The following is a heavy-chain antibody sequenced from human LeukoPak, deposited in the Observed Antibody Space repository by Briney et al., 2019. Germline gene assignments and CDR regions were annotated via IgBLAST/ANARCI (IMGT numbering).Heavy chain of an antibody. D-gene: IGHD2-15*01. V-gene: IGHV1-69*06. CDR3: ARGIGCSGGSCYSLSFDI. CDR2: IIPIFGTA. CDR1: GGTFSSYA. J-gene: IGHJ3*02. Sequence: ASVKVSCKASGGTFSSYAISWARQAPGQGLEWMGGIIPIFGTANYAQKFQGRVTITADKSTSTAYMELSSLRSEDTAVYYCARGIGCSGGSCYSLSFDIWGQGTMVTVSS.